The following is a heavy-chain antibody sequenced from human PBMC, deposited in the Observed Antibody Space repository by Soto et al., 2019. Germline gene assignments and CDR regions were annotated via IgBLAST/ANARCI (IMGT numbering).Heavy chain of an antibody. CDR3: ARWPGSCTSGVCYSHGDYGMDV. CDR2: MSSSGGSI. CDR1: GFTFSSYA. J-gene: IGHJ6*02. D-gene: IGHD2-8*01. Sequence: EVQLLESGGGLVQPGGSLRLSCAASGFTFSSYAMSWVRQAPGKGLEWVSAMSSSGGSIYYADSVKGRFTISRDNSKNTLYRQMNSLRADDTAVYYCARWPGSCTSGVCYSHGDYGMDVGGQGTT. V-gene: IGHV3-23*01.